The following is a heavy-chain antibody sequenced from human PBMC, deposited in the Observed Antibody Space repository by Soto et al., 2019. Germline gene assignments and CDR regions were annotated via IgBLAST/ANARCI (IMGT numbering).Heavy chain of an antibody. CDR2: ISSSSSYI. CDR1: GFTFSSYS. V-gene: IGHV3-21*01. Sequence: EVQLVESGGGLVKPGGSLRLSCAASGFTFSSYSMNWVRQAPGKGLEWVSSISSSSSYIYYEDSVKGRFTITRDNAENSLYMQMNSLRAEDTAVYYCARGFEYYDILTGYWGQGTLVTVSS. D-gene: IGHD3-9*01. CDR3: ARGFEYYDILTGY. J-gene: IGHJ4*02.